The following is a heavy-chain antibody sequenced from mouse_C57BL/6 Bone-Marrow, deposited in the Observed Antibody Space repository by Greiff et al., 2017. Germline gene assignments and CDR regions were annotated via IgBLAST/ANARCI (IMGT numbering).Heavy chain of an antibody. CDR3: ARDHYGSSRGFDY. V-gene: IGHV1-69*01. CDR2: IDPSDSYT. J-gene: IGHJ2*01. CDR1: GYTFTSYW. Sequence: QVQLQQPGAELVMPGASVKLSCKASGYTFTSYWMHWVKQRPGQGLEWIGEIDPSDSYTNYNQKFKGKSTLTVDKSSSAAYMQLSSLTSEDSAVYYCARDHYGSSRGFDYWGQGTTLTVSS. D-gene: IGHD1-1*01.